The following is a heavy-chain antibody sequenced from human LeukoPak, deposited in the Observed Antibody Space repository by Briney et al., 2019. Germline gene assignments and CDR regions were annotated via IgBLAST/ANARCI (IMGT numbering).Heavy chain of an antibody. D-gene: IGHD3-10*01. CDR1: GGSISSYY. CDR3: ARAPEFTYYYGSGSYYNYYYCYMDV. CDR2: IYTSGST. V-gene: IGHV4-4*07. J-gene: IGHJ6*03. Sequence: SETLSLTCTVSGGSISSYYWSWIRQPAGRGLEWIGRIYTSGSTNYNPSLKSRVTMSVDTSKNQFSLKLSSVTAADTAVYYCARAPEFTYYYGSGSYYNYYYCYMDVWGKGTTVTISS.